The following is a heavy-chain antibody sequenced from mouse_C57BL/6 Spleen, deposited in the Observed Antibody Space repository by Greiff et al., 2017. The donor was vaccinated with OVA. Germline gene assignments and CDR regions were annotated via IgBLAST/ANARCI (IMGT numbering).Heavy chain of an antibody. D-gene: IGHD1-1*01. CDR1: GFTFSSYG. Sequence: EVKVVESGGDLVKPGGSLKLSCAASGFTFSSYGMSWVRQTPDKRLEWVATISSGGSYTYYPDSVKGRFTISRDNAKNTLYLQMSSLKSEDTAMYYWARQGYYGKDFDYWGQGTTLTVSS. CDR3: ARQGYYGKDFDY. V-gene: IGHV5-6*01. J-gene: IGHJ2*01. CDR2: ISSGGSYT.